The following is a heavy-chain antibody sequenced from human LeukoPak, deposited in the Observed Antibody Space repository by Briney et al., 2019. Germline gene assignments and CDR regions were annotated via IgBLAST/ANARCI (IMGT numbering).Heavy chain of an antibody. Sequence: ASVEVSCKASGYTFTSYGISWVRQAPGQGLEWMGWISAYNGNTNYAQKLQGRVTMTTDTSTSTAYMELRSLRSDDTAVYYCARGRSVAGTPYYFDYWGQGTLVTVSS. J-gene: IGHJ4*02. D-gene: IGHD6-19*01. V-gene: IGHV1-18*01. CDR2: ISAYNGNT. CDR3: ARGRSVAGTPYYFDY. CDR1: GYTFTSYG.